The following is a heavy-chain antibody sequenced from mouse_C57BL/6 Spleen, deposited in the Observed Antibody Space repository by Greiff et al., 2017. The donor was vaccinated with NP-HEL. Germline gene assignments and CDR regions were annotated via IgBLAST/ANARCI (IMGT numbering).Heavy chain of an antibody. CDR1: GFTFSSYA. CDR3: ARADYDRFAY. V-gene: IGHV5-4*01. J-gene: IGHJ3*01. CDR2: ISDGGSYT. D-gene: IGHD2-4*01. Sequence: EVQRVESGGGLVKPGGSLKLSCAASGFTFSSYAMSWVRQTPEKRLEWVATISDGGSYTYYPDNVKGRFTISRDNAKNNLYLQMSHLKSEDTAMYYCARADYDRFAYWGQGTLVTVSA.